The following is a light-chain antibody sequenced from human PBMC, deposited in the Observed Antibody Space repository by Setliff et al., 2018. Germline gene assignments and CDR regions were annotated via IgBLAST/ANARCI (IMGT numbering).Light chain of an antibody. J-gene: IGLJ1*01. Sequence: QSVLTQPASVSGSPGQSITISCTGTSSDVGGYNYVSWYQQHPGKAPKLMIYDVSNRPSGVSNRFSGSKSANTASLTISGLQAEDEADYYCCSYAGSWFYVFGTGTKVTVL. CDR3: CSYAGSWFYV. CDR1: SSDVGGYNY. CDR2: DVS. V-gene: IGLV2-14*03.